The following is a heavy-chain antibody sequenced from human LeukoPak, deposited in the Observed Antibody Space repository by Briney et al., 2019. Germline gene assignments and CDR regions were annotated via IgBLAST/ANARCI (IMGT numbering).Heavy chain of an antibody. CDR1: GFTFSSYE. CDR3: AREGGYYMDV. D-gene: IGHD3-16*01. CDR2: ISGSGSTI. Sequence: GGSLRLSCAASGFTFSSYEMNWVRQAPGKGLEWISYISGSGSTIYYADSVKGRFTISRDNARSSLYLQMNSLRAEDTAVYYCAREGGYYMDVWGKGTTVTISS. J-gene: IGHJ6*03. V-gene: IGHV3-48*03.